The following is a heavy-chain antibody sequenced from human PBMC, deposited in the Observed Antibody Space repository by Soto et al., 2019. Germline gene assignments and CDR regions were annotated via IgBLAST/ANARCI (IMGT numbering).Heavy chain of an antibody. CDR1: RFTFSSYG. Sequence: QVQLVESGGGVVQPGRSLRLSCAASRFTFSSYGMHWVRQAPGKGLEWVALIWYDGSNKYYADSVKGRFTISRDNSKNTLYVQMNSLRAKDTAVYYCARDSPPEGLDYWGQGTLVTVSS. J-gene: IGHJ4*02. CDR3: ARDSPPEGLDY. CDR2: IWYDGSNK. V-gene: IGHV3-33*01.